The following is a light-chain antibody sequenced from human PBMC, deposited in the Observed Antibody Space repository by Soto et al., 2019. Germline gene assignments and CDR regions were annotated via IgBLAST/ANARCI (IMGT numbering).Light chain of an antibody. J-gene: IGLJ3*02. CDR3: SSYAGSNNLGV. CDR2: EVS. Sequence: QSALTQPPSASGSRGQSVTISCTGTSSAVGGYNYVSWYQQHPGKAPKLMIYEVSKRPSGVPDRFSGSKSGNTASLTVSGLQPEDEADYYCSSYAGSNNLGVFGGGTKLTFL. CDR1: SSAVGGYNY. V-gene: IGLV2-8*01.